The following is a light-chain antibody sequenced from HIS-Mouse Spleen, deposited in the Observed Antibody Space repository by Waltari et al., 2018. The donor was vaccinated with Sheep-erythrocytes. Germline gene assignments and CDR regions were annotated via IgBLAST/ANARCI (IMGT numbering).Light chain of an antibody. Sequence: DMQITQSPSSLSASVGDRVTITCRASQSISSYLNWYQQNPGKAPKLLIYAASSLQSGVPSRFSGSGSGTDFTLTISSLQPEDFATYYCQQSYSTPPLTFGGGTKVEIK. CDR3: QQSYSTPPLT. V-gene: IGKV1-39*01. CDR2: AAS. J-gene: IGKJ4*01. CDR1: QSISSY.